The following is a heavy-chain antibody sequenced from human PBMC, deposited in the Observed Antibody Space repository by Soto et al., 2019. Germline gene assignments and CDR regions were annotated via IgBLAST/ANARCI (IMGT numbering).Heavy chain of an antibody. CDR1: GFSLNTRGVG. CDR3: ARLSYDDTGSETYDY. CDR2: VYWDDDK. Sequence: SGPTLVNPTQTLTLTCSFSGFSLNTRGVGVGWIRQPPGKALEWLTVVYWDDDKRFSPSLKSRLTITKDAPKNQVVLTMTNVDPVDTATYYCARLSYDDTGSETYDYWGQGTLVTVSS. D-gene: IGHD3-22*01. J-gene: IGHJ4*02. V-gene: IGHV2-5*02.